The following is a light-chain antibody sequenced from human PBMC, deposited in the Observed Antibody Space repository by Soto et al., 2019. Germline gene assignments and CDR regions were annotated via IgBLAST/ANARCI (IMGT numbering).Light chain of an antibody. V-gene: IGLV1-44*01. Sequence: QSVLTQPPAASGTPGQRLDISCSGSDSNIGSNTVNWYQLFPGTAPKLFIYSNNQRPSGVPDRFSGSKSGTSASLAISGLRSEDEADYYCAAWDDSLNIYVFGTGTKVTVL. CDR2: SNN. CDR1: DSNIGSNT. J-gene: IGLJ1*01. CDR3: AAWDDSLNIYV.